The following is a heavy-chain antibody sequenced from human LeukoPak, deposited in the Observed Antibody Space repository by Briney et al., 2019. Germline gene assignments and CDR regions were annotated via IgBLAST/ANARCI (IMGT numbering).Heavy chain of an antibody. V-gene: IGHV1-69*13. D-gene: IGHD3-3*01. CDR2: IIPIFGTA. CDR1: GGTFSSYA. J-gene: IGHJ5*02. Sequence: ASVKVSCKASGGTFSSYAISWVRQAPGQGLEWMGGIIPIFGTANYAQKFQGRVTITADESTSTAYMEVSSLRSEDTAVYYCARARDSPRRFLENWFDPWGQVTLVTVSS. CDR3: ARARDSPRRFLENWFDP.